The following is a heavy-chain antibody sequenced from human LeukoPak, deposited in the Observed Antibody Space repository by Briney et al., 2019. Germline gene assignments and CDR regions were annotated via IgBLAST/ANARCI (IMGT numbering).Heavy chain of an antibody. Sequence: ASVRVSCKASGYSLTGYCMHWVRQARGQGLEWMGWINPHSGDTNSTQKFQGRVTMTTDTSISTVFLELYRLTSDDTAVYYCARESERAPDFGINYYYYMDVWGEGITVTVSS. J-gene: IGHJ6*03. D-gene: IGHD3-3*01. CDR2: INPHSGDT. V-gene: IGHV1-2*02. CDR1: GYSLTGYC. CDR3: ARESERAPDFGINYYYYMDV.